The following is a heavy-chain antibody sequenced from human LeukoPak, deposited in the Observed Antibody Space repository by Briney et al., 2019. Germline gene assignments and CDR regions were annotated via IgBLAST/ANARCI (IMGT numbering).Heavy chain of an antibody. J-gene: IGHJ4*02. Sequence: ASVKVSCKASGYTFTCYYMHWVRQAPGQGLEWMGWINTNTGNPTYAQGFTGRFVFSLDTSVSTAYLQISSLKAEDTAVYYCARESPSDSGWYTFFDYWGQGTLVTVSS. CDR1: GYTFTCYY. CDR3: ARESPSDSGWYTFFDY. D-gene: IGHD6-19*01. V-gene: IGHV7-4-1*02. CDR2: INTNTGNP.